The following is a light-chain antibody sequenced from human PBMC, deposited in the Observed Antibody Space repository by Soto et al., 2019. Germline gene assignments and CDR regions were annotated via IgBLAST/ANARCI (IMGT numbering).Light chain of an antibody. CDR2: QDT. CDR3: QAWDSSAGGV. Sequence: SSELTQPPSVSVSPGQTASITCSGDKLGDKYVCWYQQKPGQSPVLLIYQDTKRPSGIPERFSGSNSGNTATLTISGTQAMDEADYYCQAWDSSAGGVFGTGTKLTVL. J-gene: IGLJ1*01. V-gene: IGLV3-1*01. CDR1: KLGDKY.